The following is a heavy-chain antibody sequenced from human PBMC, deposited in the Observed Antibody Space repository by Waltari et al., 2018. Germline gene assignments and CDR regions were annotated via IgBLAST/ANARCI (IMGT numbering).Heavy chain of an antibody. V-gene: IGHV4-4*02. CDR3: ARDRGRGLYLDS. D-gene: IGHD5-12*01. CDR1: GDSSSGSFW. Sequence: QVQLQESGPGLVKPSGTLSVTCAVPGDSSSGSFWWSWVRQTPGKGLEWIGQIHVSGRINYNPSLESRVTVSRDTSNNQFSLKLTSATAADTAVYFCARDRGRGLYLDSWGQGILVTVSP. J-gene: IGHJ4*02. CDR2: IHVSGRI.